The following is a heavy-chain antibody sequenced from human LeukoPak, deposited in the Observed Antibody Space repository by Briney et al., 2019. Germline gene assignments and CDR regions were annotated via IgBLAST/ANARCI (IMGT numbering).Heavy chain of an antibody. Sequence: GGSLRLSCAASGFTFSYYSMNWVRQAPGKGLEWVSSISSSSRSYIYYADSVKGRFTISRDNAKNSLYLQMNSLRAEDTAVYYCASSRYTVTTSGYYYYYMDVWGKGTTVTVSS. CDR1: GFTFSYYS. CDR2: ISSSSRSYI. D-gene: IGHD4-17*01. V-gene: IGHV3-21*01. J-gene: IGHJ6*03. CDR3: ASSRYTVTTSGYYYYYMDV.